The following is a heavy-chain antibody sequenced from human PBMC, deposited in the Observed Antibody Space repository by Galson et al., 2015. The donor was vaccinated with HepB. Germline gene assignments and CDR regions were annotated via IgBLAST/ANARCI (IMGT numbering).Heavy chain of an antibody. CDR1: GYIFTKYA. V-gene: IGHV7-4-1*02. CDR2: ISTNTGNP. CDR3: ARDYYDRCSDY. D-gene: IGHD3-22*01. J-gene: IGHJ4*02. Sequence: SVKVSCKASGYIFTKYAINWVRQAPGQGLEWMGWISTNTGNPAYAQGFTGRFVFSLDTSVSTSFLQISSLKAEDTAVYYCARDYYDRCSDYWGQGTLVTVSS.